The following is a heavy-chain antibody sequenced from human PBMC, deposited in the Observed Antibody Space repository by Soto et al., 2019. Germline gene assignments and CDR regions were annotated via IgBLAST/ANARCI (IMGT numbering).Heavy chain of an antibody. CDR3: TRVGYDFWSGPPPYYYYGMDV. D-gene: IGHD3-3*01. V-gene: IGHV3-49*03. J-gene: IGHJ6*02. CDR2: IRSKAYGGTT. CDR1: GFTFGDYA. Sequence: PGGSLRLSCTASGFTFGDYAMSWFRQAPGKGLEWVGFIRSKAYGGTTEYAASVKGRFTISRDDSKGIAYLQMNSLKTEDTAVYYCTRVGYDFWSGPPPYYYYGMDVWGQGTTVTVSS.